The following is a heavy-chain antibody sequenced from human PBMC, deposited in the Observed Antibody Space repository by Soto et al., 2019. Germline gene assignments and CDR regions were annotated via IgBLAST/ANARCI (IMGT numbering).Heavy chain of an antibody. CDR3: ARGDYYYYGLDV. J-gene: IGHJ6*02. CDR1: GFIFSDYS. CDR2: ISSSSTYI. Sequence: GSLRLSCAASGFIFSDYSMNWVRQAPGKGLEWVSSISSSSTYIYYADSVKGRFTISRDNAKNSLNLQMNSLRAEDTAVYYCARGDYYYYGLDVWGQGTAVTVSS. V-gene: IGHV3-21*01.